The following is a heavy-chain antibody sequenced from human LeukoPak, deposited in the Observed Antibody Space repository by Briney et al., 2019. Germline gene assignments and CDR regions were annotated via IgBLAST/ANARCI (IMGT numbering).Heavy chain of an antibody. J-gene: IGHJ4*02. CDR1: GGSISSSSYY. Sequence: SETLSLTCTVSGGSISSSSYYWGWIRQPPGKGLEWIGSVYYSGSTYYNPSLKSRVTISVDTSKNQFSLKLSSVTAADTAVYYCARGGGYYSGSGELGIFDYWGQGTLVTVSS. CDR3: ARGGGYYSGSGELGIFDY. V-gene: IGHV4-39*07. D-gene: IGHD3-10*01. CDR2: VYYSGST.